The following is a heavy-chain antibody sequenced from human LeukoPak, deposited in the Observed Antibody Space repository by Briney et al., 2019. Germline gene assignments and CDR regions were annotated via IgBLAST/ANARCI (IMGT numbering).Heavy chain of an antibody. V-gene: IGHV3-23*01. CDR3: TKKDICSGGSCPFDY. Sequence: GGSLRLSCAASGFTFNNYAMNWVRQAPGKGLEWISTVTASGGATYYADSVKGRFTISRDNSKNTLFLQMNSLRAEDTAVYYCTKKDICSGGSCPFDYWGQGTLVTVCS. CDR1: GFTFNNYA. D-gene: IGHD2-15*01. CDR2: VTASGGAT. J-gene: IGHJ4*02.